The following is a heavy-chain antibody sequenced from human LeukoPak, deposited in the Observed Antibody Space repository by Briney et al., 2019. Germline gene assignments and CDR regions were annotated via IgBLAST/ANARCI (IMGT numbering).Heavy chain of an antibody. CDR2: MNPNSGNT. J-gene: IGHJ4*02. V-gene: IGHV1-8*01. CDR1: GYTFTSYD. CDR3: VRTPPNWGFDY. D-gene: IGHD7-27*01. Sequence: ASVKVSCKASGYTFTSYDINWVRQATGQGLEWMGWMNPNSGNTGYAQKFQGRVTMTSDSSISTAYMELSSLRSEDTAIYYCVRTPPNWGFDYWGQGTLVTVSS.